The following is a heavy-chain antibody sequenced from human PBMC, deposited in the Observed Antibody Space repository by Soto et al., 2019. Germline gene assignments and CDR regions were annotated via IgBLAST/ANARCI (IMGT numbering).Heavy chain of an antibody. CDR3: ASETTYGDYGDRVGGIVDY. V-gene: IGHV4-39*01. J-gene: IGHJ4*02. CDR1: GGSISSRSYY. Sequence: PSETLSLTCTVSGGSISSRSYYWGWIRQPPGKGLEWIGSIYYSGSTYYNPSLKSRVTISVDTSKNQFSLKLSSVTAADTAVYYCASETTYGDYGDRVGGIVDYCGQGTLVTVSS. CDR2: IYYSGST. D-gene: IGHD4-17*01.